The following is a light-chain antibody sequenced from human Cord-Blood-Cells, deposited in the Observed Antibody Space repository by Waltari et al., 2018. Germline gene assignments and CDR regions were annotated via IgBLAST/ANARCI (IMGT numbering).Light chain of an antibody. J-gene: IGKJ2*01. CDR1: QSLVHSDGNTY. CDR3: MQGTHWPYT. Sequence: VVMTQSPLSLPVTLGQPASISCRSSQSLVHSDGNTYLNWFQQRPGKSPRRLIYKVSTRESGVPDRFGGSGSGTDFTLKISRVEAEDVGVYYCMQGTHWPYTFGQGTKLEIK. V-gene: IGKV2-30*02. CDR2: KVS.